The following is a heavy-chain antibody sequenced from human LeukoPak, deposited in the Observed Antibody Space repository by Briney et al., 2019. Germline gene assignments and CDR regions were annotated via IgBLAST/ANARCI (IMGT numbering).Heavy chain of an antibody. Sequence: PGGSLRLSCAASGFTFSSYSMNWVRQAPGKGLEWXXXXSSSSSTIYYADSVKGRLTISRDNAKNSLYLQMNSLRDEDTAVYYCARGVVVVAAREFDYWGQGTLVTVSS. D-gene: IGHD2-15*01. CDR1: GFTFSSYS. CDR2: XSSSSSTI. CDR3: ARGVVVVAAREFDY. V-gene: IGHV3-48*02. J-gene: IGHJ4*02.